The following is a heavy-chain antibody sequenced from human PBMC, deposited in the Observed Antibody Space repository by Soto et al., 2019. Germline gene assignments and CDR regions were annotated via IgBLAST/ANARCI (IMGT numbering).Heavy chain of an antibody. CDR1: GFTFSSYS. J-gene: IGHJ5*02. CDR3: ARNEYSSSSHWFDP. D-gene: IGHD6-6*01. CDR2: ISSSSSYI. V-gene: IGHV3-21*01. Sequence: EVQLVESGGGLVKPGGSLRLSCAASGFTFSSYSINWVRQAPGKGLEWVSSISSSSSYIYYADSVKGRFTISRDNAKNSPYLQMNSLRAEDTAVYYCARNEYSSSSHWFDPWGQGTLVTVSS.